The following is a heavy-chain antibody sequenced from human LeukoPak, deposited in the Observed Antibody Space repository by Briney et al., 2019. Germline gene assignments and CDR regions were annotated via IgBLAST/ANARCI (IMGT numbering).Heavy chain of an antibody. D-gene: IGHD3-3*01. J-gene: IGHJ5*02. CDR1: GGSFSGYY. CDR2: INHSGST. CDR3: ARGGSIFGVVIRRNWFDP. Sequence: SETLSLTCAVYGGSFSGYYWSWIRQPPGKGLEWSGEINHSGSTNYNPSLKSRVTISVDTSKNQFSLKLSSVTAADTAVYYCARGGSIFGVVIRRNWFDPWGQGTLVTVSS. V-gene: IGHV4-34*01.